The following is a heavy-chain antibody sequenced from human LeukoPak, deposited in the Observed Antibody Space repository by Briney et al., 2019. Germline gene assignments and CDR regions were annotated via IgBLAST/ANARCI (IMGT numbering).Heavy chain of an antibody. CDR1: GFTFSTYS. CDR3: ARGGSSGYGLI. D-gene: IGHD5-12*01. J-gene: IGHJ3*02. V-gene: IGHV3-21*06. CDR2: ISSTSSYI. Sequence: GGSLRLSCAASGFTFSTYSMNWVRQAPGKGLEWVSSISSTSSYIYYADSVKGRFTISRDNAKNSVYLQMNSLREEDTAVYYCARGGSSGYGLIWGQGTMVTVSS.